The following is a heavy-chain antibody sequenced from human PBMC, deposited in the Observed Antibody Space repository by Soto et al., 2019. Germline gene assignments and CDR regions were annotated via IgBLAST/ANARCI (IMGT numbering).Heavy chain of an antibody. J-gene: IGHJ6*03. Sequence: ASVKVSCKASGYTFTSYGISWVRQAPGQGLEWMGWISAYNGNTNYAQKLQGRVTMTTDTSTSTAYMELRSLRSDDTAVYYCARASIAVEPVYYYYYMDVWGKGTTVTVSS. CDR2: ISAYNGNT. D-gene: IGHD6-19*01. CDR1: GYTFTSYG. V-gene: IGHV1-18*01. CDR3: ARASIAVEPVYYYYYMDV.